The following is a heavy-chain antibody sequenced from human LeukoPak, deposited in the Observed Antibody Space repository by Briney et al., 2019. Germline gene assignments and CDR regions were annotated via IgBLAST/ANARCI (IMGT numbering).Heavy chain of an antibody. J-gene: IGHJ4*02. Sequence: GGSLRLSCAASGFTFSSYAMHWVRQAPGKGLERVAVISYDGSNKYYADSVKGRFTISRDNSKNTLYLQMNSLRAEDTAVYYCSAFDYWGQGTLVTVSS. CDR1: GFTFSSYA. V-gene: IGHV3-30-3*01. CDR3: SAFDY. CDR2: ISYDGSNK.